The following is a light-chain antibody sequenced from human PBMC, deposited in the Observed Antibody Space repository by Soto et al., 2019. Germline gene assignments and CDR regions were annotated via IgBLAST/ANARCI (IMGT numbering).Light chain of an antibody. CDR3: QHYGSSVWT. V-gene: IGKV3-20*01. J-gene: IGKJ1*01. CDR1: LSITSNF. CDR2: DAS. Sequence: EIVLTQSPGTLSLSPGERATLSCRASLSITSNFLAWYQQKPGQAPRLLLYDASNRATGIPDRFSGSGSGTDFSLTISRLEPEDFGVYYCQHYGSSVWTFGQGTRVEIK.